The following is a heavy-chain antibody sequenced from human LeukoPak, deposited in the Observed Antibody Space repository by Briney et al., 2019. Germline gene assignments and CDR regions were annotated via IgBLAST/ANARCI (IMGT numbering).Heavy chain of an antibody. D-gene: IGHD1-26*01. J-gene: IGHJ5*02. Sequence: PSETLSLTCTVSGGSIGSSGYYWGWIRQPPGKGLEWIASIYYSGSTYYNPSLKSRITISVDTSKNQLSLKLSSLTAADTAVYYCARHEYSGSYYGLSWFDPWGQGTLVTVSS. CDR1: GGSIGSSGYY. CDR3: ARHEYSGSYYGLSWFDP. V-gene: IGHV4-39*01. CDR2: IYYSGST.